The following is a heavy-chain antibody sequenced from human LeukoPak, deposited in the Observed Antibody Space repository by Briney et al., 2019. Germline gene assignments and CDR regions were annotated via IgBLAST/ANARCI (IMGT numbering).Heavy chain of an antibody. Sequence: PGGSLRLSCGASGYTFSDYTMNWVRQAPGKGPEWISYISSGGSVMHYADSVKGRFTISRVNVENSLYLQMNSLRVEDTAVYYCTRDLEYWGQGVLVTVSS. CDR3: TRDLEY. CDR1: GYTFSDYT. CDR2: ISSGGSVM. J-gene: IGHJ4*02. V-gene: IGHV3-48*01.